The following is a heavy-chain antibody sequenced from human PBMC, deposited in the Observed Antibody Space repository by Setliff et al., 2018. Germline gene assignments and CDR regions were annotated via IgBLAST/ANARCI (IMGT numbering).Heavy chain of an antibody. D-gene: IGHD2-21*01. J-gene: IGHJ3*02. CDR1: AGSLSDYY. CDR2: INQSGST. CDR3: ARVALVVVIRNAFDI. V-gene: IGHV4-34*01. Sequence: SETLSLTCGGYAGSLSDYYWSWIRQPPGKGLEWIGEINQSGSTTYNPSLKGRVTISMDTSKNQFSLKLSSVTAADTTVYYCARVALVVVIRNAFDIWGQGTMVTVSS.